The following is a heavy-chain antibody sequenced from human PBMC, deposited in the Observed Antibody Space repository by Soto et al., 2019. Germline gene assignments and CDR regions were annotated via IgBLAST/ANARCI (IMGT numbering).Heavy chain of an antibody. J-gene: IGHJ6*02. D-gene: IGHD5-18*01. Sequence: ASVKVSCKASGYTFTSYAMHWVRQAPGQRLEWMGWINAGNGNTKYSQKFQGRVTITRDTSASTAYLELSSLRSEDTAVYYCARDGYLFCYYGMDVWGQGAPVTVSS. CDR1: GYTFTSYA. CDR3: ARDGYLFCYYGMDV. V-gene: IGHV1-3*01. CDR2: INAGNGNT.